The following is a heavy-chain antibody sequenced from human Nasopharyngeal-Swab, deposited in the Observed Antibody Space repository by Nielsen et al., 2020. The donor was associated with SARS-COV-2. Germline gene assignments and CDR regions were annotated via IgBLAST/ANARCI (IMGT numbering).Heavy chain of an antibody. V-gene: IGHV4-59*01. CDR3: ARDSRSGWLY. Sequence: SETLSLTCTVSGGSISSYYWSWIRQPPGKGLEWIGYIYYSGGTNYNPSLKSRVTISVDTSKNQFSLKLSSVTAADTAVYYCARDSRSGWLYWGQGTLVTVSS. D-gene: IGHD6-19*01. J-gene: IGHJ4*02. CDR1: GGSISSYY. CDR2: IYYSGGT.